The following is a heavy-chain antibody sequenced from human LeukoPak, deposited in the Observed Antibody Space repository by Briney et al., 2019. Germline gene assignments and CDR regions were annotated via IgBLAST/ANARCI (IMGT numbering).Heavy chain of an antibody. D-gene: IGHD3-3*01. CDR3: AKDSPTGYDFWSGAYFDY. CDR2: INSGSSSI. V-gene: IGHV3-21*04. J-gene: IGHJ4*02. CDR1: GFIFSSYN. Sequence: GGSLRLSCAASGFIFSSYNLNWVRQAPGKGLEWVSSINSGSSSIYYGDSVKGRFTISRDNAKKSLYLQMNSLRAEDTAVYYCAKDSPTGYDFWSGAYFDYWGQGTLVTVSS.